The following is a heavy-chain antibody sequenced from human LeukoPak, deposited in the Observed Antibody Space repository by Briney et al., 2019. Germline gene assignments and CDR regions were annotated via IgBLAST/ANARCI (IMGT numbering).Heavy chain of an antibody. V-gene: IGHV1-46*01. CDR2: INPSGGST. D-gene: IGHD6-19*01. J-gene: IGHJ6*03. Sequence: AASVKVSCKASGYTFTSYYMHWVRQAPGQGLEWMGIINPSGGSTSYAQKFQGRVTMTRDMSTSTVYMELSSLRSEDTAVYYCARDGVAVAGIWYYYYYMDVWGKGTTVTVSS. CDR1: GYTFTSYY. CDR3: ARDGVAVAGIWYYYYYMDV.